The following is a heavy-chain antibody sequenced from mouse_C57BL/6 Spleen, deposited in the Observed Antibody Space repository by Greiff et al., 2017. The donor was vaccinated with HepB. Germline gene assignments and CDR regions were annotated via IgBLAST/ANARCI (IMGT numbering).Heavy chain of an antibody. Sequence: QVQLQQSGAELVRPGASVTLSCKASGYTFTDYEMHWVKQTPVHGLEWIGAIDPETGGTAYNQKFKGKAILTADKSSSTAYMELRSLTSEDSAVYYGTGYYYGSSDDYYAMDYWGQGTSVTVSS. D-gene: IGHD1-1*01. V-gene: IGHV1-15*01. J-gene: IGHJ4*01. CDR1: GYTFTDYE. CDR2: IDPETGGT. CDR3: TGYYYGSSDDYYAMDY.